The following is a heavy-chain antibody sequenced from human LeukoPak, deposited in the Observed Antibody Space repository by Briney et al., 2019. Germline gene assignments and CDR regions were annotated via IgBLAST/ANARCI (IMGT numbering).Heavy chain of an antibody. Sequence: GASVKVSCKASGYTFTSYAMNWVRQAPGQGLEWMGWINTNTGNPTYAQGFTGRFVFSLDTSVSTAYLQISSLKAEDTAVYYCARDYDKPSIWSYDSSGPPPLNWFDPWGQGTLVTVSS. D-gene: IGHD3-22*01. V-gene: IGHV7-4-1*02. CDR2: INTNTGNP. J-gene: IGHJ5*02. CDR3: ARDYDKPSIWSYDSSGPPPLNWFDP. CDR1: GYTFTSYA.